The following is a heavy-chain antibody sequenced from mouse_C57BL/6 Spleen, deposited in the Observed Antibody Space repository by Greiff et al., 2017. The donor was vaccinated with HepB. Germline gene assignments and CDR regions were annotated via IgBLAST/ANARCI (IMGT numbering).Heavy chain of an antibody. V-gene: IGHV5-17*01. CDR2: ISSGSSTI. J-gene: IGHJ1*03. CDR1: GFTFSDYG. Sequence: VKLVESGGGLVKPGGSLKLSCAASGFTFSDYGMHWVRQAPEKGLEWVAYISSGSSTIYYADTVKGRFTISRDNAKNTLFLQMTSLRSEDTAMYYCARRDQEDWYFDVWGTGTTVTVSS. CDR3: ARRDQEDWYFDV.